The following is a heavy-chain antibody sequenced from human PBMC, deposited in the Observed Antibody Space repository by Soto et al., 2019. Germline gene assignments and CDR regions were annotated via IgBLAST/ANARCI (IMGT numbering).Heavy chain of an antibody. Sequence: EVQLVESGGGLVQPGRSLRLSCAASGFTFDDYAMHWVRQAPGKGLEWVSGISWNSGSIGYADSVKGRFTISRDHAKNSLYLQMNSLRAEDTALYYCAKDISSYYGMDVWGQGTTVTVSS. D-gene: IGHD6-13*01. J-gene: IGHJ6*02. CDR2: ISWNSGSI. V-gene: IGHV3-9*01. CDR1: GFTFDDYA. CDR3: AKDISSYYGMDV.